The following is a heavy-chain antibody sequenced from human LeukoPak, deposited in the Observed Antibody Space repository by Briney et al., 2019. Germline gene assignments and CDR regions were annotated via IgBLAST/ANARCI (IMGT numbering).Heavy chain of an antibody. J-gene: IGHJ6*03. CDR1: GFTFSSYA. D-gene: IGHD3-10*01. Sequence: GGSLRLSCAASGFTFSSYAMSWVRQAPGKGLEWVSAISGSGGSTYYADSVKGRFTISRDNSKNTLYLQMNSLRAEDTAVYYCAKAESLVYYYYMDVWAKGPRSPSP. CDR3: AKAESLVYYYYMDV. V-gene: IGHV3-23*01. CDR2: ISGSGGST.